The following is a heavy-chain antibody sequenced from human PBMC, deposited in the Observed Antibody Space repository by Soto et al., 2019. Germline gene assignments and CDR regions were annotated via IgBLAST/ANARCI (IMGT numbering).Heavy chain of an antibody. CDR3: ARSPAVRDHWIDP. Sequence: QVQLMQSGAEVKKPGASVKVSCKASGYTFTSYDITWVRQAPGQGLEWMGWINTDNGTTAYAQRFQGRVTMTIDTSAKTAYMELRSLRSDDTAVYFCARSPAVRDHWIDPWGQGTLVTVSS. CDR1: GYTFTSYD. J-gene: IGHJ5*02. CDR2: INTDNGTT. V-gene: IGHV1-18*04. D-gene: IGHD3-10*01.